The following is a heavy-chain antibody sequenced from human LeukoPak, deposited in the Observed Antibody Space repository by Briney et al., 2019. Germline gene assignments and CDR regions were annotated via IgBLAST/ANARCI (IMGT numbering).Heavy chain of an antibody. V-gene: IGHV3-30-3*01. D-gene: IGHD6-13*01. J-gene: IGHJ6*03. CDR2: ISYDGSNK. CDR1: GFTFSSYA. Sequence: PGGSLRLSCAASGFTFSSYAMHWVRQAPGKGLEWVAVISYDGSNKYYADSVKGRFTISRDNSKNTLYLQMNSLRAEDTAVYYCAKDLSGSSWYQPYYMDVWGKGTTVTVSS. CDR3: AKDLSGSSWYQPYYMDV.